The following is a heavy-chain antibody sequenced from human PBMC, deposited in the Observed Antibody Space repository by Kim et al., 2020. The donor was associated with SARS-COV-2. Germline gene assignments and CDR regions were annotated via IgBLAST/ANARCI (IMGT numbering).Heavy chain of an antibody. J-gene: IGHJ4*02. Sequence: YAQKFQGRVTITADKSTSTAYMELSSLRSEDTAVYYCARLSDSSGYPFDYWGQGTLVTVSS. D-gene: IGHD3-22*01. CDR3: ARLSDSSGYPFDY. V-gene: IGHV1-69*02.